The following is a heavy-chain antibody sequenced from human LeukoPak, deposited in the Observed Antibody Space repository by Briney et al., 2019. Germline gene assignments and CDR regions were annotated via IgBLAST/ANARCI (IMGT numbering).Heavy chain of an antibody. CDR3: DSIDR. CDR1: GFNFSTYG. V-gene: IGHV3-30*02. D-gene: IGHD5-24*01. Sequence: GGSLRLSCAASGFNFSTYGMHWVRQAPGKGLEWVAFIRFDGSNKYHVDSVKGRFTISRDNSKNMLYLHMNSLRVEDTAVYFCDSIDRWGQGTLVTVSS. CDR2: IRFDGSNK. J-gene: IGHJ5*02.